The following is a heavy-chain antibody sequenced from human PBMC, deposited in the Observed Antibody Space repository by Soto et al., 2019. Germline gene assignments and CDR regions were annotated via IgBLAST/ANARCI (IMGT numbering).Heavy chain of an antibody. D-gene: IGHD6-13*01. V-gene: IGHV4-38-2*01. CDR1: GYSLSSGYY. Sequence: SETLSLTCAVSGYSLSSGYYWGWVRQPPGQGPEWIGTIYHNGTTYYNPSLNSRVTLSVDTSKNQISRRLSSVSAAYTPVYSCGGLSFSTGTYDCGIDYCGKEPLVTVYS. CDR2: IYHNGTT. J-gene: IGHJ4*02. CDR3: GGLSFSTGTYDCGIDY.